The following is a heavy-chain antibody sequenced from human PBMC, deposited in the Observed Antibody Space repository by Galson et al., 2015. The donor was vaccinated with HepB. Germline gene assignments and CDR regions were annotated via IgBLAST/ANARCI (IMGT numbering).Heavy chain of an antibody. CDR3: AREGMAAPTNPVDY. V-gene: IGHV1-69*13. Sequence: SVKVSCKASGGTFSTYAISWVRQAPGQGLEWMVGITPIFGTANYAQKFQGRLTITADESTSTAYMELSSLRSDDTAIYYCAREGMAAPTNPVDYWGQGTQVTVSS. J-gene: IGHJ4*02. D-gene: IGHD6-13*01. CDR1: GGTFSTYA. CDR2: ITPIFGTA.